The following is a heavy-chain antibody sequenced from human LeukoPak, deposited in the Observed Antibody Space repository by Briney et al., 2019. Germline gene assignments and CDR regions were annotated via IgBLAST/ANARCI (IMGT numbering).Heavy chain of an antibody. V-gene: IGHV4-59*01. CDR2: IYYSGST. CDR3: ARDLGTGSYYPFDN. D-gene: IGHD1-26*01. CDR1: GGSISGDF. J-gene: IGHJ4*02. Sequence: SETLSLTCTVSGGSISGDFWSWIRQPPGKGLEWIGNIYYSGSTNYNPSLKSRVTISVDTSKNQFSLRLSSVTAADTAIYYCARDLGTGSYYPFDNWGQGTLVIVFS.